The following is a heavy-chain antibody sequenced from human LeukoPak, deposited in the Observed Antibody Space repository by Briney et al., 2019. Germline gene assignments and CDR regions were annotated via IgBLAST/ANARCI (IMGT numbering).Heavy chain of an antibody. J-gene: IGHJ4*02. CDR3: AKKIPSIQLWSGFDY. V-gene: IGHV3-23*01. CDR1: GFTFSSYA. D-gene: IGHD5-18*01. CDR2: ISGSGGSA. Sequence: PGGSLRLSCAASGFTFSSYAMSWVRQAPGKGLEWVSAISGSGGSAYYADSVKGRFTISRDNSKNTLYLQMNSLRAEDTAVYYCAKKIPSIQLWSGFDYWGQGTLVTVSS.